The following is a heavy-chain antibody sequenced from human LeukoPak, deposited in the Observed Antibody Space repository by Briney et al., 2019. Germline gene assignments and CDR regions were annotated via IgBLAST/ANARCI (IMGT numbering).Heavy chain of an antibody. D-gene: IGHD2-2*02. CDR3: ARYLAGYFDY. CDR2: ISGSGGST. J-gene: IGHJ4*02. Sequence: PGGSLRLSCTASGFTFSSYAVSWVRQAPGKGLEWVSAISGSGGSTYYADSVKGRFTISRDNSKNTLYLQMNSLRAEDTAVYYCARYLAGYFDYWAREPWSPSPQ. V-gene: IGHV3-23*01. CDR1: GFTFSSYA.